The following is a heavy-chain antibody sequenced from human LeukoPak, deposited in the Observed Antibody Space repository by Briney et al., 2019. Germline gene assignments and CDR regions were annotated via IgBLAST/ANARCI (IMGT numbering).Heavy chain of an antibody. CDR3: AKASVLRYFDWLTKDLDY. D-gene: IGHD3-9*01. CDR2: ISSSGSTI. J-gene: IGHJ4*02. V-gene: IGHV3-48*03. CDR1: GFTFSSYE. Sequence: GGSLRLSCAASGFTFSSYEMNWVRQAPGKGLEWVSYISSSGSTIYYADSVKGRFTISRDNSKNTLYLQMNSLRAEGTAVYYCAKASVLRYFDWLTKDLDYWGQGTLVTVSS.